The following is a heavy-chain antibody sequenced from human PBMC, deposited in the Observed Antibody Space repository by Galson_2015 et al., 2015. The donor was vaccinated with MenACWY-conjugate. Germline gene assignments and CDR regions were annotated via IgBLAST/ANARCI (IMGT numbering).Heavy chain of an antibody. D-gene: IGHD7-27*01. J-gene: IGHJ4*02. V-gene: IGHV4-59*08. Sequence: ETLSLTCTVSGASISSHHWSWFRQPPGKGLEWIAYIRDTGSLKDNPSLKSRVTMSADKSNNQFSLRLISVTAADTAVYYCARLPAWGSSFGYFDYWGQGIVVAVSS. CDR1: GASISSHH. CDR2: IRDTGSL. CDR3: ARLPAWGSSFGYFDY.